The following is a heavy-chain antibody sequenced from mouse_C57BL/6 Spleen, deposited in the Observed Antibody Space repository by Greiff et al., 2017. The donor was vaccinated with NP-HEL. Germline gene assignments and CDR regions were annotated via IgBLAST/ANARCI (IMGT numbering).Heavy chain of an antibody. CDR3: TRDGYYGSSYGYFDV. CDR1: GFTFSSYA. Sequence: EVKLVESGEGLVKPGGSLKLSCAASGFTFSSYAMSWVRQTPEKRLEWVAYISSGGDYIYYADTVKGRFTISRDNARNTLYLRMSSLKSEDTAMYYCTRDGYYGSSYGYFDVWGTGTTVTVSS. J-gene: IGHJ1*03. D-gene: IGHD1-1*01. CDR2: ISSGGDYI. V-gene: IGHV5-9-1*02.